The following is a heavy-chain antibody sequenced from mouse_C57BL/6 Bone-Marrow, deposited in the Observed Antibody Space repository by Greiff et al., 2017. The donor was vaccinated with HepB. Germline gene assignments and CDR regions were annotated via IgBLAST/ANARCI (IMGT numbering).Heavy chain of an antibody. V-gene: IGHV5-4*01. CDR2: ISDGGSYT. D-gene: IGHD1-1*01. CDR1: GFTFSSYA. Sequence: EVQVVESGGGLVKPGGSLKLSCAASGFTFSSYAMSWVRQTPEKRLEWVATISDGGSYTYYPDNVKGRFTISRDNAKNNLYLQMSHLKSEDTAMYYCASFTTVVAYWYFDVWGTGTTVTVSS. CDR3: ASFTTVVAYWYFDV. J-gene: IGHJ1*03.